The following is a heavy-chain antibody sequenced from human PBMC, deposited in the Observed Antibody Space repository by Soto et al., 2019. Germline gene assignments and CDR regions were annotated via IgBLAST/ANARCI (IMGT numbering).Heavy chain of an antibody. CDR1: GDSISAYS. CDR2: IHYNGNT. V-gene: IGHV4-59*01. Sequence: SETLSLTCTVSGDSISAYSWSWVLHPPWKGLECIGNIHYNGNTKYNPSLKSRVSMSVDTSKNQFSLRLISVTAADTAKYFCAREGKLGRWLQPLDFWGQGTLVTVSS. J-gene: IGHJ4*02. D-gene: IGHD5-12*01. CDR3: AREGKLGRWLQPLDF.